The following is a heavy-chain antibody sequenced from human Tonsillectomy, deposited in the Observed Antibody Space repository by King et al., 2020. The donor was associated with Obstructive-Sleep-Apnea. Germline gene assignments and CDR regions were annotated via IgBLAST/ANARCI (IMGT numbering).Heavy chain of an antibody. Sequence: QLQESGPGLVKPSETLSLTCTVSGASISSYYWSWIRQPPGKGLEWIGYIYYSGSTNYNPSLKSRVTISVDTSKNPFSLKLRSVTAADTAVYYCARRLGSSGWFFFDPWGQGALVTVSS. V-gene: IGHV4-59*08. CDR1: GASISSYY. J-gene: IGHJ5*02. CDR3: ARRLGSSGWFFFDP. CDR2: IYYSGST. D-gene: IGHD6-19*01.